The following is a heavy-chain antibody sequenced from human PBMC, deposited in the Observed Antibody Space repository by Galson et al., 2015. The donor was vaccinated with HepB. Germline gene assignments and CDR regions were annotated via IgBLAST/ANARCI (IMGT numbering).Heavy chain of an antibody. CDR3: AVSAEPYYGMDV. V-gene: IGHV1-69*02. CDR2: IIPILGIA. CDR1: GGTFSSYT. J-gene: IGHJ6*02. D-gene: IGHD6-25*01. Sequence: SVKVSCKAPGGTFSSYTISWVRQAPGQGLEWMGRIIPILGIANYAQKFQGRVTITADKSTSTAYMELSSLRSEDTAVYYCAVSAEPYYGMDVWGQGTTVTVSS.